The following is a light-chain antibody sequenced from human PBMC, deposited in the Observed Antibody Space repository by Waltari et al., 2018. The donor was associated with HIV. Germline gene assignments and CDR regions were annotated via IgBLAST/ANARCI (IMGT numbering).Light chain of an antibody. CDR1: QTISTS. Sequence: DIQLTQSPSYLSASVGDVVTITCRSSQTISTSLNWYQQNPGKAPKILISSASSLQSGVPSRFSASGSGTDFTLTISNLQPDDYATYYCQQSYSSPLTFGPGTEVDVK. CDR2: SAS. J-gene: IGKJ3*01. CDR3: QQSYSSPLT. V-gene: IGKV1-39*01.